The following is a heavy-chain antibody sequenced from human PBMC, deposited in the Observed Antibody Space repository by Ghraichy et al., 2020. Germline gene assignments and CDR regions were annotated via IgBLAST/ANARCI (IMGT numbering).Heavy chain of an antibody. V-gene: IGHV4-39*01. CDR3: ARLRGSGWYYFDY. J-gene: IGHJ4*02. CDR2: MYYSGST. Sequence: SETLSLTCTVSGGSISSSSYYWGWIRQPPGKGLEWIGSMYYSGSTYYNPSLKSRVTILVDTSKNQFSLKLSSVTAADTAEYYCARLRGSGWYYFDYWGQGTLVTVSS. D-gene: IGHD6-19*01. CDR1: GGSISSSSYY.